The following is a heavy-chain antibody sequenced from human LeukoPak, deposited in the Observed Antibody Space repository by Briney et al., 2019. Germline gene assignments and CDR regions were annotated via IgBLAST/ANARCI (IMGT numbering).Heavy chain of an antibody. V-gene: IGHV4-61*08. J-gene: IGHJ5*01. Sequence: PSETLSLTCTVSGGSISSGGYYWSWIRLPPGKGLEWIGYIYSTGTTNYNPSLKSRVTISVDTSKNQLSLKLISVTAADTAVYYCARVVGNSWLDSWGQGTLVTVSA. CDR3: ARVVGNSWLDS. CDR1: GGSISSGGYY. CDR2: IYSTGTT.